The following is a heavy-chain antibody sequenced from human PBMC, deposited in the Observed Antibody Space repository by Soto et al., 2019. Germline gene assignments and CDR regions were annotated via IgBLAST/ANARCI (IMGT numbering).Heavy chain of an antibody. CDR3: ARDSQYSTSWQRFDS. J-gene: IGHJ4*02. CDR1: GYTFTNYA. V-gene: IGHV1-18*01. Sequence: QVQLVQSGVEVKKPGASVKVSCKASGYTFTNYAISWVRQAPGRGLEWMGWVNTYNGNPNYAQIFQGRLTMTADTSTGTAYMELRSLRSDDSAVFYCARDSQYSTSWQRFDSWGQGTLVTVSS. CDR2: VNTYNGNP. D-gene: IGHD6-13*01.